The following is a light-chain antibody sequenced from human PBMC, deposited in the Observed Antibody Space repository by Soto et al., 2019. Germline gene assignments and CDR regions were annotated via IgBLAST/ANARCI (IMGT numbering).Light chain of an antibody. CDR3: QQYNDWPTWT. CDR1: QSIGDT. CDR2: GAS. V-gene: IGKV3-15*01. J-gene: IGKJ1*01. Sequence: EIVMTQSPATLSVSPGGRATLSCRASQSIGDTLAWYQQKPGQAPRLVIHGASSRVTGLPARFSGSGSGTDFTLTISSLEPEDFAVYYCQQYNDWPTWTFGQGTKVDI.